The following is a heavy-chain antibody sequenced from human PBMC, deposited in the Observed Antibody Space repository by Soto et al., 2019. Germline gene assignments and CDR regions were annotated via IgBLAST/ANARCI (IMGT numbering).Heavy chain of an antibody. V-gene: IGHV3-23*01. CDR3: AKASGYGDYVGEDFDY. J-gene: IGHJ4*02. CDR2: ISGSGGST. Sequence: EVQLLESGGGLVQPGGSLRLSCAASGFTFSSYAMSWVRQAPGKGLEWVSAISGSGGSTYYADSVKGRLTISRDNSKNTLYLQMNSLRAEDTAVYYCAKASGYGDYVGEDFDYWGQGTLVTVSS. CDR1: GFTFSSYA. D-gene: IGHD4-17*01.